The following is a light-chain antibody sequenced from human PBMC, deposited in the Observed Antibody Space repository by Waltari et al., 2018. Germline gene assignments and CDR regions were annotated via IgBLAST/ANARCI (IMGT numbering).Light chain of an antibody. J-gene: IGKJ1*01. CDR1: QSVSSY. CDR3: QQRSNWPSPWT. Sequence: EIVLTQSPATLSLSPGERATLSFRASQSVSSYLAWYQQKPGQAPRLLLYDASNRATGIPARFSGSGSGTDFTLTISSLGPEDFAVYYCQQRSNWPSPWTFGQGTKVEIK. CDR2: DAS. V-gene: IGKV3-11*01.